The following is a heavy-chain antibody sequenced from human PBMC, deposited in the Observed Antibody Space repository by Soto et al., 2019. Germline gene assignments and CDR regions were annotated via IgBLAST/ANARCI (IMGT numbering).Heavy chain of an antibody. CDR1: GFTFSSYG. CDR2: ISYDGSNK. CDR3: AKDLWFDP. J-gene: IGHJ5*02. Sequence: QVQLVESGGGVVQPGRSLRLSCAASGFTFSSYGMHWVRQAPGKGLEWVAVISYDGSNKYYADSVKGRFTISRDNSKNTLYLKMNSLRAEDTAVYYCAKDLWFDPWGQGTLVTVSS. V-gene: IGHV3-30*18.